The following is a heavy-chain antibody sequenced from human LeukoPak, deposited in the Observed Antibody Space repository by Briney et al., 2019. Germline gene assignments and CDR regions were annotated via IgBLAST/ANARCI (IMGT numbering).Heavy chain of an antibody. J-gene: IGHJ4*02. V-gene: IGHV4-59*08. CDR3: ARGSAARVVPAARREGTFDY. D-gene: IGHD2-2*01. CDR2: IFYSGST. CDR1: GGSISSFY. Sequence: SETLSLTCTVSGGSISSFYWSWIRQPPGKGLEWIGYIFYSGSTKYNPSLKSRVTISVDTSKNQFSLKLSSVTAADTAVYYCARGSAARVVPAARREGTFDYWGQGTLVTVSS.